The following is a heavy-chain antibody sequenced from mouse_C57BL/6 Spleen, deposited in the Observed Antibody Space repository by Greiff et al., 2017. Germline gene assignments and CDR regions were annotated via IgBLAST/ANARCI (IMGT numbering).Heavy chain of an antibody. D-gene: IGHD1-1*01. CDR1: GFTFSDYY. CDR2: INYDGSST. CDR3: ARSTYGQYVDY. J-gene: IGHJ2*01. V-gene: IGHV5-16*01. Sequence: DVQLVESEGGLVQPGSSMKLSCTASGFTFSDYYMAWVRQVPEKGLEWVANINYDGSSTYYLDSLKSRFIISRDNAKNILYLQMSSLKSEDTATYYCARSTYGQYVDYWGQGTTLTVSS.